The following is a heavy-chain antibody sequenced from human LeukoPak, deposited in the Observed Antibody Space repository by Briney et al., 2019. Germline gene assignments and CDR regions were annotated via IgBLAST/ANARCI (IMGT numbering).Heavy chain of an antibody. J-gene: IGHJ4*02. D-gene: IGHD6-25*01. CDR1: GGSISRYY. CDR3: ARGGYGSFDY. CDR2: IFYSGST. V-gene: IGHV4-59*08. Sequence: SETLSLTCTVSGGSISRYYWSWSRQPPGKGLEWIGYIFYSGSTNYNPSLKSRVTISVDTSKNQFSLKLTSVTAADTAVYYCARGGYGSFDYWGQGTLVTVSS.